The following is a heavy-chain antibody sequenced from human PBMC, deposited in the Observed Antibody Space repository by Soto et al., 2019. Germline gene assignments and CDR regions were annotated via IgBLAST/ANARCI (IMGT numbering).Heavy chain of an antibody. Sequence: SETLSLTCTVSGGSISSGGYYWSWIRQHPGKGLEWIGYIYYSGSTYYNPSLKSRVTISVDTSKNQFSLKLSSVTAADTAVYYCARGSCTNGVCPAHEDGVNYWGQGTLVTVSS. V-gene: IGHV4-31*03. J-gene: IGHJ4*02. CDR3: ARGSCTNGVCPAHEDGVNY. CDR2: IYYSGST. CDR1: GGSISSGGYY. D-gene: IGHD2-8*01.